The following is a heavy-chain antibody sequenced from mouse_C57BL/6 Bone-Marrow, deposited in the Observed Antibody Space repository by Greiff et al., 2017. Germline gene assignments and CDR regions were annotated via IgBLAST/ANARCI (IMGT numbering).Heavy chain of an antibody. CDR1: GFTFSDYG. D-gene: IGHD2-4*01. Sequence: EVKLVESGGGLVQPGGSLKLSCAASGFTFSDYGMAWVRQAPRKGPEWVAFISNLAYSIYYADTVTGRFTISRENAKNTLYLEMSSLRSEDTAMYYCARHDDYGFAYWGHGTLVTVSA. CDR3: ARHDDYGFAY. V-gene: IGHV5-15*01. J-gene: IGHJ3*01. CDR2: ISNLAYSI.